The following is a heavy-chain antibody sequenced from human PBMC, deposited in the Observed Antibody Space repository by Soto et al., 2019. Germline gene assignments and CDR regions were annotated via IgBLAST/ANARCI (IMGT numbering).Heavy chain of an antibody. CDR1: GGSISSSSYY. D-gene: IGHD6-19*01. Sequence: SETLSLTCSVSGGSISSSSYYWGWIRQPPGKGLEWIGSIYYSGSIYYNPSLKSRVTISVDTSKNQFSLKLSSVTAAETAVFYCARQSSGWYNWFDPWGQGTLVTVSS. J-gene: IGHJ5*02. V-gene: IGHV4-39*01. CDR3: ARQSSGWYNWFDP. CDR2: IYYSGSI.